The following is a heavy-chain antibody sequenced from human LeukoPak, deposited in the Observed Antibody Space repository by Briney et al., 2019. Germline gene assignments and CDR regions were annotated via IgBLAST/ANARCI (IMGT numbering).Heavy chain of an antibody. CDR2: VSLSGLT. J-gene: IGHJ4*02. D-gene: IGHD2-8*01. V-gene: IGHV4-4*02. Sequence: SGTLSLTCGVSGGSITSTNWWSWVRQPPGQGLEWIGEVSLSGLTNYNPSLSSRIIMALDTSKNHLSLHLTSVTAADAAVYYCSRENGAFSPFGYWGQGYLVTVLS. CDR1: GGSITSTNW. CDR3: SRENGAFSPFGY.